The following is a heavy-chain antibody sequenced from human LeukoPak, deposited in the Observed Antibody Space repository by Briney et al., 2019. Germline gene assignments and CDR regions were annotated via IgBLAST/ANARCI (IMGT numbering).Heavy chain of an antibody. Sequence: GGSLRLSCAASGFTFDEYGMSWVRQAPGKGLEWVSGINWHGDSTDYADSVKGRFTISRDNAKNSLYLQMNSLRAEDTAVYYCAELGITMIGGVWGKGTTVTISS. J-gene: IGHJ6*04. CDR2: INWHGDST. V-gene: IGHV3-20*04. D-gene: IGHD3-10*02. CDR1: GFTFDEYG. CDR3: AELGITMIGGV.